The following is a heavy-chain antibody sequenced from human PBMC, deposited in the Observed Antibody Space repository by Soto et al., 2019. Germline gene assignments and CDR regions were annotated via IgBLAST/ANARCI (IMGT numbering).Heavy chain of an antibody. V-gene: IGHV1-69*06. CDR3: ASPHIVVVTATDYYYGMDV. D-gene: IGHD2-21*02. J-gene: IGHJ6*02. CDR1: GGTFSSYA. Sequence: SVKVSCKASGGTFSSYAISWVRQAPGQGLEWMGGIIPIFGTANYAQKFQGRVTITADKSTSTAYMELSSLRSEDTAVYYCASPHIVVVTATDYYYGMDVWGQGTTVTVSS. CDR2: IIPIFGTA.